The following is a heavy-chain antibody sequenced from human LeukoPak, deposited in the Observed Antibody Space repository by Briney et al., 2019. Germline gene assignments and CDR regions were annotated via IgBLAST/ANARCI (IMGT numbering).Heavy chain of an antibody. CDR1: GYTFTSYD. Sequence: ASVKVSCKASGYTFTSYDINWVRQATGQGLEWMGWMNPNSGNTAYAQKFQGRVTITRNTSISTAYMELSSLRSEDTAIYYCARGRYNSGWYRPYYFDYWGQGTLVTVSS. J-gene: IGHJ4*02. CDR2: MNPNSGNT. CDR3: ARGRYNSGWYRPYYFDY. V-gene: IGHV1-8*03. D-gene: IGHD6-19*01.